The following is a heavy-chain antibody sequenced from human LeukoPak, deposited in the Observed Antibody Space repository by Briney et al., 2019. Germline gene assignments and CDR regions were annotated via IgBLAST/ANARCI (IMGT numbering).Heavy chain of an antibody. Sequence: SETLSVTCSVSGGSISSTSCYWCWIRQSPGKRLEYIGSIYYSWSVDYNRTLKTRVTIAMDTSKIQFSLKLISVTAADTGVYYCARLGYSYAKRAFNWFDAWGQGTLVTVSS. V-gene: IGHV4-39*01. CDR1: GGSISSTSCY. CDR2: IYYSWSV. J-gene: IGHJ5*02. D-gene: IGHD5-18*01. CDR3: ARLGYSYAKRAFNWFDA.